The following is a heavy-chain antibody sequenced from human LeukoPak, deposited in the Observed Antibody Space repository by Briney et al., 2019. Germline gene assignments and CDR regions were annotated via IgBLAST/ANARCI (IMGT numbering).Heavy chain of an antibody. J-gene: IGHJ4*02. V-gene: IGHV3-48*01. CDR3: ATDTYSLENDY. D-gene: IGHD2-15*01. Sequence: GGSQRLSCAASGLIFSNYNMNWVRQAPGKGLEWISYISSSSDTIYYTDSVKGRFTISRDDARNSLYLQMNSLRAEDTAVYYCATDTYSLENDYWGQGILVTVSS. CDR2: ISSSSDTI. CDR1: GLIFSNYN.